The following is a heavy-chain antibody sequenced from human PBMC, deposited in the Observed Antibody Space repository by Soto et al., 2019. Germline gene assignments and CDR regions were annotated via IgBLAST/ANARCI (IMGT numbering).Heavy chain of an antibody. V-gene: IGHV3-23*01. CDR2: ISGSGGST. CDR1: GFTFSSYA. CDR3: AKEGEHSSGWANFDY. D-gene: IGHD6-19*01. J-gene: IGHJ4*02. Sequence: EVQLLESGGGLVQPGGSLRLSCAASGFTFSSYAMSWVRQAPGKGLEWVSAISGSGGSTYYADSVKGRFTISRDNSKNTRYLQRSSTGAAETGVYYCAKEGEHSSGWANFDYWGQGTLVTVSS.